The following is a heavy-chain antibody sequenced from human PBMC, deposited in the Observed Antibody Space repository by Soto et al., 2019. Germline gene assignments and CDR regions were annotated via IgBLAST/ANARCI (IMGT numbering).Heavy chain of an antibody. CDR2: INHSGST. CDR1: GGSFSGYY. Sequence: SETLSLTCAVYGGSFSGYYWSWIRQPPGKGLEWIGEINHSGSTNYNPSLKSRVTISVDTSKNQFSLKLSSVTAADTAVYYCARGYGDYRYYYYHMDVWGKGTTVTVSS. CDR3: ARGYGDYRYYYYHMDV. V-gene: IGHV4-34*01. D-gene: IGHD4-17*01. J-gene: IGHJ6*03.